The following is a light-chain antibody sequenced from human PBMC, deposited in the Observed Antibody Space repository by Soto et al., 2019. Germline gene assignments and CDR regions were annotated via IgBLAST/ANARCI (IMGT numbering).Light chain of an antibody. CDR2: GAS. J-gene: IGKJ5*01. CDR3: QQYNIWRSIT. Sequence: EIVLTQSPGTLSLSPGERATLACRCSQSVSSSYLAWYQQKPGQAPRLLIYGASSRATGIPDRFSGSGSGTDFTLTISSLQSEDFAVYYCQQYNIWRSITFGQGTRLEIK. CDR1: QSVSSSY. V-gene: IGKV3-20*01.